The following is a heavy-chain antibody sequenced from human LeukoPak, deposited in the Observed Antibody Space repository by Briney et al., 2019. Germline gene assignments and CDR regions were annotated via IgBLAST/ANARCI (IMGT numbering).Heavy chain of an antibody. CDR1: GFTFSSYW. V-gene: IGHV3-7*04. J-gene: IGHJ4*02. Sequence: GGSLRLSCAASGFTFSSYWMTWVRQAPGKGLDWVANIKYDGSEKDYMDSVKGRFTISRDNAKNSLYLQMNSLRAEDTAVYYCAKDIEPAGLFLDYWGQGTLVTVSS. CDR3: AKDIEPAGLFLDY. D-gene: IGHD6-13*01. CDR2: IKYDGSEK.